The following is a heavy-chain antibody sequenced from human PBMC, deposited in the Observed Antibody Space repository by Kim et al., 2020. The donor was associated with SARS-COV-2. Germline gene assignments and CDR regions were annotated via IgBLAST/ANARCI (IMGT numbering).Heavy chain of an antibody. D-gene: IGHD3-10*01. V-gene: IGHV4-34*01. CDR3: ARRAVWFGELSEFDY. Sequence: PSLKSRVTVSVDTAKNQFSQELSSVTAAETAVYYCARRAVWFGELSEFDYWGQGTLVTVSS. J-gene: IGHJ4*02.